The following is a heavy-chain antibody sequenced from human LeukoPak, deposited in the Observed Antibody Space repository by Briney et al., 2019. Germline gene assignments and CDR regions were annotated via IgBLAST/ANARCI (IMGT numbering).Heavy chain of an antibody. CDR1: GYTFTGYY. V-gene: IGHV1-2*02. D-gene: IGHD3-10*01. CDR3: ARDATMVRGVIRRNFDY. J-gene: IGHJ4*02. CDR2: INPNSGGT. Sequence: ASVTVSCNVSGYTFTGYYMHWVRQAPGQGFEWMGWINPNSGGTNYPQKFRGRVTMTRDTSISTAYMELSGLRSDDTAVYYCARDATMVRGVIRRNFDYWGQGTLVTVSS.